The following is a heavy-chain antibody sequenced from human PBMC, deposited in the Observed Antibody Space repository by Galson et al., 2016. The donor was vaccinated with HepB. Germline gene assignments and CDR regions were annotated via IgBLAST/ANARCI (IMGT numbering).Heavy chain of an antibody. D-gene: IGHD3/OR15-3a*01. J-gene: IGHJ6*02. V-gene: IGHV3-23*01. CDR2: IGGSGTIT. CDR3: AKGGDFWTGSYTDYYGMDV. CDR1: GFTFSTYA. Sequence: SLRLSCAASGFTFSTYAMTWVRQAPGQGLEWVSAIGGSGTITNYADSVKGRFTISRDNSKSTLFLQMNSLRAEDTAVYYCAKGGDFWTGSYTDYYGMDVWGQGTTVTVS.